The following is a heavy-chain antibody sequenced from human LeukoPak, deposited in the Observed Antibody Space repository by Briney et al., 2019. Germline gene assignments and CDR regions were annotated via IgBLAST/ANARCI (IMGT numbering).Heavy chain of an antibody. CDR2: IIPIFGTA. V-gene: IGHV1-69*15. Sequence: ASVKVSCKASGGTFSSYAISWVRQAPGQGLEWMGRIIPIFGTANYAQKFQGRVTITADESTSTAYMELSRLRSDDTAVYYCARSDSSGYYYAFDIWGQGTMVTVSS. CDR1: GGTFSSYA. D-gene: IGHD3-22*01. J-gene: IGHJ3*02. CDR3: ARSDSSGYYYAFDI.